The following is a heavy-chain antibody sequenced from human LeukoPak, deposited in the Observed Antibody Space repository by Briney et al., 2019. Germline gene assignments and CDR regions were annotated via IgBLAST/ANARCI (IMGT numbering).Heavy chain of an antibody. J-gene: IGHJ4*02. CDR3: TRKTPGRTPFDY. Sequence: GGSLRLSCAASGFTFNTYAMHWVRQAPGQGLQWVSAVGTSADTYYADSVRGRFTISRDNSKNTLYLQMDSLRAEDTAIYYCTRKTPGRTPFDYWGQGILVTVSS. CDR2: VGTSADT. CDR1: GFTFNTYA. V-gene: IGHV3-23*01. D-gene: IGHD2-15*01.